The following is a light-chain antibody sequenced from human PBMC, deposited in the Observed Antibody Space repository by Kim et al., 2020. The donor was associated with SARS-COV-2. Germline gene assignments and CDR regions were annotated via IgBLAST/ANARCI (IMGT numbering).Light chain of an antibody. CDR2: GAS. V-gene: IGKV3-20*01. CDR1: QSVSNNY. CDR3: HQYGFSP. Sequence: SLSPWEIATLSCRASQSVSNNYLAWYQQKPGQAPRLLIYGASSRATGVPDRFSGSGSGTDFTLIISRVEPEDFAVYYCHQYGFSPFGPGTKVDIK. J-gene: IGKJ3*01.